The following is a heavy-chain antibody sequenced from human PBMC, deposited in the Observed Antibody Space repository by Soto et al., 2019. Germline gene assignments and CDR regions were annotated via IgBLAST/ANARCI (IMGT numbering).Heavy chain of an antibody. CDR1: GGSISSGGYY. Sequence: QVQLQESGPGLVKPSQTLSLTCTVSGGSISSGGYYWSWIRQHPGKGLEWIGYIYYSGSTYYNPSLKSRVNISVDTSKNQFSLKLSSVTAADTAVYYCARDRSGYCSGGSCYSYWFDPWGQGTLVTVSS. D-gene: IGHD2-15*01. CDR3: ARDRSGYCSGGSCYSYWFDP. J-gene: IGHJ5*02. CDR2: IYYSGST. V-gene: IGHV4-31*03.